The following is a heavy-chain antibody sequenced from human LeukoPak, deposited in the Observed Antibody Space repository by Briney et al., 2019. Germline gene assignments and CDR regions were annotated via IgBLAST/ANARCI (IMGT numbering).Heavy chain of an antibody. V-gene: IGHV3-23*01. CDR2: ISGSGGST. J-gene: IGHJ4*02. D-gene: IGHD5-12*01. Sequence: GGSLRLSCAASGFTFSSYAMSWVRQAPGKGLEWVSAISGSGGSTYYADSVKGRFTISRDNSKNTLYLQMNSLRAEDTAVYYCAKETRSGYDSPSPTNALDYWGQGTLVTVSS. CDR3: AKETRSGYDSPSPTNALDY. CDR1: GFTFSSYA.